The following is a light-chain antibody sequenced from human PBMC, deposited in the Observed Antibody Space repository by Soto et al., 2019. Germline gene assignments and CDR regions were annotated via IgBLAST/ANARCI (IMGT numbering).Light chain of an antibody. J-gene: IGKJ2*01. CDR2: AAS. V-gene: IGKV1-39*01. CDR3: QQSYSTPRT. Sequence: DIPMTQSPSSLSASVGDRVTITCRASQSISSYLNWYQQKPGKAPTLLIYAASSLQSEVPSRFSGSGSGTDFTLTISSLQPEDFATYYCQQSYSTPRTFGQGTKLEIK. CDR1: QSISSY.